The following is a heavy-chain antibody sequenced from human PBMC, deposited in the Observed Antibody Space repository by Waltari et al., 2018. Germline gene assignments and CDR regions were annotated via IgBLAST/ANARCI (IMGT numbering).Heavy chain of an antibody. Sequence: QVLLVESGGRVVQPGKSLTLSCAASGFTFSNYGMHWVRQAPGKGLEWVAVIGYDGSLKYYADSVKGRFTISRDSSKNTLFLQMNSLRADDTAMYYCVRDHWGPDYWGQGTLVTVSS. CDR3: VRDHWGPDY. CDR2: IGYDGSLK. J-gene: IGHJ4*02. V-gene: IGHV3-33*01. CDR1: GFTFSNYG. D-gene: IGHD7-27*01.